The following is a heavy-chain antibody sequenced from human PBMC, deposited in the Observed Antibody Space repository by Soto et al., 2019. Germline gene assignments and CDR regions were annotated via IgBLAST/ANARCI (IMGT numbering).Heavy chain of an antibody. D-gene: IGHD3-22*01. CDR3: ARDPHYFYDSTGYYDY. CDR1: GFAFSTYS. Sequence: GGSLRLSCAASGFAFSTYSMNWIRQAPGKGLEWVSDITTSSTYRVYADSVKGRFTISRDDAKNSLYLQMNSLRAEDTGVYYCARDPHYFYDSTGYYDYWGQGTLVTVSS. CDR2: ITTSSTYR. J-gene: IGHJ4*02. V-gene: IGHV3-21*01.